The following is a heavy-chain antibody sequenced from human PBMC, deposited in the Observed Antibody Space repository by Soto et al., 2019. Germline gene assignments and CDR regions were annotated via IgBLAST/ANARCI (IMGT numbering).Heavy chain of an antibody. D-gene: IGHD1-26*01. CDR1: GYTFTSYA. Sequence: GASVKVSCKASGYTFTSYAIHWVRQAPGQSLEWMGWVDTGNGNTKYSQKFQGRVTITRDTYANTADMELSSLRSEDTAVYYCARDAKWDGRGVEAQHDDYFDYWGQGTLVTVSS. CDR3: ARDAKWDGRGVEAQHDDYFDY. CDR2: VDTGNGNT. V-gene: IGHV1-3*04. J-gene: IGHJ4*02.